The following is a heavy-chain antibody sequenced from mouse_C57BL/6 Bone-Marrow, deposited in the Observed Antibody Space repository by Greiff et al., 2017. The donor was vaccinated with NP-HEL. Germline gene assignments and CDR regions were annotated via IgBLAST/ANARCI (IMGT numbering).Heavy chain of an antibody. CDR1: GYTFTSYW. CDR2: IDPSDSYT. V-gene: IGHV1-69*01. D-gene: IGHD1-1*01. J-gene: IGHJ4*01. Sequence: VQLQQPGAELVMPGASVKLSCKASGYTFTSYWMHWVKQRPGQGLEWIGEIDPSDSYTNYNQKFKGKSTLTVDKSSSTAYMQLSSLTSEDSAVYYCARVITTDAMDYWGQGTSVTVSS. CDR3: ARVITTDAMDY.